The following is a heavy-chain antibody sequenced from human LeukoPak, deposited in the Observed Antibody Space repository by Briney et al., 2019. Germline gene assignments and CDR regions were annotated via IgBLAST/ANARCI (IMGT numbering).Heavy chain of an antibody. D-gene: IGHD5-12*01. J-gene: IGHJ4*02. CDR1: GFTFSSYG. V-gene: IGHV3-23*01. CDR2: ISGSGGST. Sequence: GGTLRLSCAASGFTFSSYGMSWVRQAPGKGLEWVSDISGSGGSTYYADSVKGRFTISRDNSKNTLYRQMNSLRAEDTAVYYCARAPSGYDPSKFDYWGEGTLVTVSS. CDR3: ARAPSGYDPSKFDY.